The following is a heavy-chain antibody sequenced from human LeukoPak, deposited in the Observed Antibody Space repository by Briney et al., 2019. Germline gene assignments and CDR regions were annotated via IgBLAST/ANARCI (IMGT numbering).Heavy chain of an antibody. D-gene: IGHD4-17*01. CDR3: ARGQVDYVSWFDP. CDR1: GVAISSYY. Sequence: KPSETLSLTCTVSGVAISSYYWSWIRQSPGKGLEWIGYIYYSGSTNYNPSLKSRVTIPVDTSKNQFSLKLSSVTAADTAVYYCARGQVDYVSWFDPWGQGILVTVSS. V-gene: IGHV4-59*01. J-gene: IGHJ5*02. CDR2: IYYSGST.